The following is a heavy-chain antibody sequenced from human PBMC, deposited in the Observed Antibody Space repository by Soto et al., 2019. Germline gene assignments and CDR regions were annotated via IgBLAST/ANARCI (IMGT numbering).Heavy chain of an antibody. V-gene: IGHV4-31*03. J-gene: IGHJ4*02. D-gene: IGHD5-18*01. CDR3: AREYTYGSTCFVC. CDR1: GGSISSSAYY. Sequence: QVQLQESGPGLVKPSQTLSLTCTVSGGSISSSAYYWSWIRRHPGKGLEWIGYISHSESTYYNPSLKSRVIISLDTSKNQFSLNLTSVTAADTAVYYCAREYTYGSTCFVCWGQGALVTVSS. CDR2: ISHSEST.